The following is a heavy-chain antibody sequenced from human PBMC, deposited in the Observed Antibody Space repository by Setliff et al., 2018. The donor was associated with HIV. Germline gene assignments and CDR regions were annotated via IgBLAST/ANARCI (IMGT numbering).Heavy chain of an antibody. Sequence: SETLSLTCTISGGSFSSYYWSWIRQPAGRGLEWIGRIYNSGTTNYNPSLKSRVTMAVDTSKNQFSLKLTSVTAADTAVYYCARDRHSSGLGSYGPWGPGILVTVSS. D-gene: IGHD3-10*01. CDR2: IYNSGTT. CDR1: GGSFSSYY. CDR3: ARDRHSSGLGSYGP. J-gene: IGHJ5*02. V-gene: IGHV4-4*07.